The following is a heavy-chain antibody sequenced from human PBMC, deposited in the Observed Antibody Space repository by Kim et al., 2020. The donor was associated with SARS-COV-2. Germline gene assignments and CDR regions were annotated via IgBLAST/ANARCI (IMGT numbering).Heavy chain of an antibody. CDR2: ISGSSTNT. CDR1: GFTFSSYA. Sequence: GGSLRLSCAASGFTFSSYAMSWVRQAPGKGLEWVSAISGSSTNTYYAESVTGRLTISRDNSKNTLYLQMNSLRAEDTAVYYCAYGLATPRFSWGQGTLVTVSS. J-gene: IGHJ5*02. V-gene: IGHV3-23*01. CDR3: AYGLATPRFS. D-gene: IGHD5-12*01.